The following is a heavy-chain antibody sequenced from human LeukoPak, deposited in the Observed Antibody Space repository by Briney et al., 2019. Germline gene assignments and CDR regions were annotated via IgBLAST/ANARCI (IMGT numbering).Heavy chain of an antibody. Sequence: SETLSLTCTVSGGSISSYYWSWIRQPAGKGPEWIGRIYTSGNTNYNPSLKSRVTMSVDTSKNQFSLKLSSVTAADTAVYYCARGTMVRGVVYFDYWGQGTLVTVSS. CDR3: ARGTMVRGVVYFDY. CDR2: IYTSGNT. D-gene: IGHD3-10*01. J-gene: IGHJ4*02. V-gene: IGHV4-4*07. CDR1: GGSISSYY.